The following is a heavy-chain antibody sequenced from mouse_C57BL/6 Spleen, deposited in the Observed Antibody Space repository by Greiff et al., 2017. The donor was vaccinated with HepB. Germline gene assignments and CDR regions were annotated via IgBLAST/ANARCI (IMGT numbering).Heavy chain of an antibody. Sequence: EVKLVESGGGLVKPGGSLKLSCAASGFTFSDYGMHWVRQAPEKGLEWVAYISSGSSTIYYADTVKGRFTISRDNAKNNLFLQMTSLRSEDTAMYYCAREDYYAMDYWGQGTSVTVSS. CDR2: ISSGSSTI. V-gene: IGHV5-17*01. J-gene: IGHJ4*01. CDR3: AREDYYAMDY. CDR1: GFTFSDYG.